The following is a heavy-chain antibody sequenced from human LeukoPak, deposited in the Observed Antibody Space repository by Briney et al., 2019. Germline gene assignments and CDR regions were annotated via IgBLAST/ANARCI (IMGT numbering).Heavy chain of an antibody. CDR1: GFIFSTYW. D-gene: IGHD6-6*01. J-gene: IGHJ4*02. CDR3: ARESFAARWD. CDR2: IKQDGSEK. V-gene: IGHV3-7*01. Sequence: GGSLRLSCAASGFIFSTYWMSWVRQAPGKGLEWVAIIKQDGSEKYYVDSVRGRFTISRDNAKNSLYLQMNSLTAEDTAVYYCARESFAARWDWGQGTLVTVSS.